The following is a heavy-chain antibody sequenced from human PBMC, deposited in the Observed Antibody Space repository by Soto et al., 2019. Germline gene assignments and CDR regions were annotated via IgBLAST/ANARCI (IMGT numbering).Heavy chain of an antibody. V-gene: IGHV3-74*01. CDR1: GFNFSNHW. D-gene: IGHD2-21*02. J-gene: IGHJ5*02. Sequence: LRLSCAASGFNFSNHWMHWVRQRPAEGLVWVSRITSDGKSKAYAESVKGRFAISRDNAKNTLYLQMNGLTAEDTAVYYCARESGDWPLNWFHPWGQGTLVTVSS. CDR3: ARESGDWPLNWFHP. CDR2: ITSDGKSK.